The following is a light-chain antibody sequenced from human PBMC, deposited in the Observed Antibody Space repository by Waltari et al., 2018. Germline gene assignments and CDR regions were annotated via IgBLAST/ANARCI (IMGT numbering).Light chain of an antibody. CDR1: QSVLYSDNNKND. V-gene: IGKV4-1*01. Sequence: DIVMTQSADSLSVSLGERATINCKSSQSVLYSDNNKNDLAWYQQKPGQPPKLVIYWASTRESGVPDRFAGSGSGTDFTLTVSSLQDEDVAVYYCQQYYSIPLTFGGGTTVEIK. CDR2: WAS. CDR3: QQYYSIPLT. J-gene: IGKJ4*01.